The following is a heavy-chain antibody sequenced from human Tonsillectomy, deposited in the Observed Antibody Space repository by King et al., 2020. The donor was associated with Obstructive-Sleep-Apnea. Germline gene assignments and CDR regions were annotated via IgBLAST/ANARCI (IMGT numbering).Heavy chain of an antibody. V-gene: IGHV1-69*01. Sequence: VQLVQSGAEVEKPGSAVKVSCKASGGSLSNYAVSWVRQAPGQGLEWVGGIIPLFGIANYAQSFQDRVTITADESTSTAYLELSSLRSGDTAIYYCARAGTVPHNHHFGMDVWGQGTTVTVS. CDR1: GGSLSNYA. D-gene: IGHD1-14*01. CDR3: ARAGTVPHNHHFGMDV. J-gene: IGHJ6*02. CDR2: IIPLFGIA.